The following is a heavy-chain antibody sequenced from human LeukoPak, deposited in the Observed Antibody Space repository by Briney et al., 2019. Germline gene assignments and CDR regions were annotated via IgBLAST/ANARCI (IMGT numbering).Heavy chain of an antibody. CDR3: ARLCSSTSCYYTDV. V-gene: IGHV4-4*09. Sequence: SETLSLTCTVSGGSISSYYWSWIRQPPGKGLEWIGYIYTSGSTNYNPSLKSLVTISVDTSKNQFSLKLSSVTAADTAVYYCARLCSSTSCYYTDVWGEGTTVTVSS. CDR2: IYTSGST. J-gene: IGHJ6*03. D-gene: IGHD2-2*01. CDR1: GGSISSYY.